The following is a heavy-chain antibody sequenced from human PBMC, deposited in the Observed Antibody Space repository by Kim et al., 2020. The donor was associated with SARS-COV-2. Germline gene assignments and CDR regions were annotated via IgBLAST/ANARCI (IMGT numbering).Heavy chain of an antibody. V-gene: IGHV4-61*02. CDR3: AREPGAPLWFGELFPQPYGMDV. Sequence: SETLSLTCTVSGGSISSGSYYWSWIRQPAGKGLEWIGRIYTSGSTNYNPSLKSRVTISVDTSKNQSSLKLSSVTAADTAVYYCAREPGAPLWFGELFPQPYGMDVWGQGTTVTVSS. CDR2: IYTSGST. J-gene: IGHJ6*02. CDR1: GGSISSGSYY. D-gene: IGHD3-10*01.